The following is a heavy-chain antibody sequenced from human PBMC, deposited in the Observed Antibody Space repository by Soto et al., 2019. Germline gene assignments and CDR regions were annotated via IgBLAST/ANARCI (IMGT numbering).Heavy chain of an antibody. J-gene: IGHJ6*02. D-gene: IGHD3-3*01. CDR3: ARGTGGYDFWSGYNADYYCGMDV. CDR2: INTNTGNP. V-gene: IGHV7-4-1*01. Sequence: GASVKVSCKASGYSFTSYAINWVRQAPGQGLEWMGWINTNTGNPTYAQGFTGRFVFSLDTSVSTAYLQICSLKAEDTAVYYCARGTGGYDFWSGYNADYYCGMDVWGQGTTVTVSS. CDR1: GYSFTSYA.